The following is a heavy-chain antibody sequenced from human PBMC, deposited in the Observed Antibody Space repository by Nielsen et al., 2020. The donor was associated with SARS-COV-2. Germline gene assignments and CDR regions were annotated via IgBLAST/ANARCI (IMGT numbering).Heavy chain of an antibody. CDR2: IYYSGST. CDR3: AREGPPFDL. Sequence: SETLSLTCAVYGGSFSGYYWSWIRQPPGKGLEWIGYIYYSGSTNYNPSLKSRVTISVDTSKNQFSLKLSSVTAADTAVYYCAREGPPFDLWGRGTLVTVSS. CDR1: GGSFSGYY. J-gene: IGHJ2*01. V-gene: IGHV4-59*01.